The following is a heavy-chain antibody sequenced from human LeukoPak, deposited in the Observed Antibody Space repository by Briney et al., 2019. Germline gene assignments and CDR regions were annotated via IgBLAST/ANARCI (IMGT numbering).Heavy chain of an antibody. J-gene: IGHJ6*02. CDR2: FDPEDGET. Sequence: ASVKVSCTVSGYTLTELSMHWVRQAPGKGLEWMGGFDPEDGETIYAQKFQGRVTMTEDTSTDTAYMELSSLRSEDTAVYYCARGYPRRYYYGMDVWGQGTTVTVSS. CDR3: ARGYPRRYYYGMDV. V-gene: IGHV1-24*01. CDR1: GYTLTELS. D-gene: IGHD1-1*01.